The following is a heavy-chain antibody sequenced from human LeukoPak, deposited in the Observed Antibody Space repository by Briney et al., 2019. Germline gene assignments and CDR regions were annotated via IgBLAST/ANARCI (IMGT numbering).Heavy chain of an antibody. CDR1: GFTFSSYS. CDR3: ARDPVFSSGWYAEYYFDY. Sequence: GGSLRLSCAASGFTFSSYSMNWVRQAPGKGLEWVSYVSSSSSTIYYADSVKGRFTISRDNAKNSLYLQMNSLRAEDTAVYYCARDPVFSSGWYAEYYFDYWGQGTLVTVSP. J-gene: IGHJ4*02. D-gene: IGHD6-19*01. V-gene: IGHV3-48*01. CDR2: VSSSSSTI.